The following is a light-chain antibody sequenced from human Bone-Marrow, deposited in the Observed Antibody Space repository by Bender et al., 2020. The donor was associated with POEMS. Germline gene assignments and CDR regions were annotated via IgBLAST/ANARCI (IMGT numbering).Light chain of an antibody. V-gene: IGLV2-11*01. J-gene: IGLJ2*01. CDR3: SSHAGNYNVV. Sequence: QSALTQPHSVSGSPGQSVTISCTGTSSDVGGFNFVSWYQQHPGKAPRFMIYGVNRRPSGVPDRFSGSKSGNTASLTISGLQPEDEADYYCSSHAGNYNVVFGGGTKLTVL. CDR2: GVN. CDR1: SSDVGGFNF.